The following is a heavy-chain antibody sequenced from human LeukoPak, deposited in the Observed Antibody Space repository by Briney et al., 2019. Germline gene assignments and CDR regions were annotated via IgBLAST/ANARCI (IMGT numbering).Heavy chain of an antibody. CDR3: ATVSPSILYGMDV. Sequence: EASVKVSCKASGGTFSSYAISWVRQAPGKGLEWMGGFDPEDGETIYAQKFQGRVTMTEDTSTDTAYMELSSLRSEDTAVYYCATVSPSILYGMDVWGQGTTVTVSS. J-gene: IGHJ6*02. CDR2: FDPEDGET. CDR1: GGTFSSYA. D-gene: IGHD2/OR15-2a*01. V-gene: IGHV1-24*01.